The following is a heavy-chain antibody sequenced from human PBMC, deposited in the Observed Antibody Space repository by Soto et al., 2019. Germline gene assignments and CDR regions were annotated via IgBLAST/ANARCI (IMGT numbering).Heavy chain of an antibody. D-gene: IGHD3-22*01. V-gene: IGHV3-23*01. CDR3: AKATPLYYYDSSGFVDY. CDR1: GFTFSSYA. J-gene: IGHJ4*02. CDR2: ISGSGGST. Sequence: EVQLLESGGGLVQPGGSLRLSCAASGFTFSSYAMSWVRQAPGKGLEWVSAISGSGGSTYYADSVKGRFTISRDNYKNTLYLQMNSLRAEDTAVYYCAKATPLYYYDSSGFVDYWGQGTLVTVSS.